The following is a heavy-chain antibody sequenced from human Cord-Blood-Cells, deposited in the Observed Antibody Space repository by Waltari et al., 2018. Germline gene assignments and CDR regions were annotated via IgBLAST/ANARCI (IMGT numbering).Heavy chain of an antibody. CDR3: ASPRYSGYDYAFDI. Sequence: QVQLQESGPGLVKPSETLSLTCTVSGGSISSYYWSWIRQPPGKGLEWIGYIYYSGSTNYNPSLKSRVTISVDTSKNQFSLKLSSVTAADTAVYYCASPRYSGYDYAFDIWGQGTMVTVSS. D-gene: IGHD5-12*01. J-gene: IGHJ3*02. CDR1: GGSISSYY. V-gene: IGHV4-59*01. CDR2: IYYSGST.